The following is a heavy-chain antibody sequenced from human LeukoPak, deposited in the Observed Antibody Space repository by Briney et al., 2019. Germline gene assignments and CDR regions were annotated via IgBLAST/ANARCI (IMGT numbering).Heavy chain of an antibody. V-gene: IGHV1-2*02. J-gene: IGHJ6*02. Sequence: ASVKASCKASGYTFTGYYMHWVRQAPGQGLEWMGWINPNSGGTNYAQKFQGRVTMTRDTSISTAYMELSRLRSDDTAVYYCARGGGVVVPADENYYGMDVWGQGTTVTVSS. CDR2: INPNSGGT. CDR1: GYTFTGYY. D-gene: IGHD2-2*01. CDR3: ARGGGVVVPADENYYGMDV.